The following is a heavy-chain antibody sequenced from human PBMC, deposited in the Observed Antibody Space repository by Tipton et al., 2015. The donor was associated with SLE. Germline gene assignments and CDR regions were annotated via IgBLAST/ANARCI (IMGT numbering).Heavy chain of an antibody. CDR3: ARGLGVVVAVAFDI. CDR1: GGSISSGGYS. Sequence: TLSLTCAVSGGSISSGGYSWSWIRQPPGKGLEWIGEINHSGSTNYNPSLKSRVTISVDTSKNQFSLKLSSVTAADTAVYYCARGLGVVVAVAFDIWGQGTMVTVSS. J-gene: IGHJ3*02. V-gene: IGHV4-30-2*01. CDR2: INHSGST. D-gene: IGHD2-15*01.